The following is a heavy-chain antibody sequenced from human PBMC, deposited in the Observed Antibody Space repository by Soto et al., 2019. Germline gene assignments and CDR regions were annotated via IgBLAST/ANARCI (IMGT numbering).Heavy chain of an antibody. CDR3: AKDVGQQLVLNYGMDV. Sequence: QVQLVESGGGVIQPGTSLSLSCGSSGFTFRSFGMYWVRQAPGKGLEGVAVVSYDGNHKYYADYVKGRFTVSRDNAKNMLYLQMNSLRGEDTAVYYCAKDVGQQLVLNYGMDVWGQGTTVTVSS. J-gene: IGHJ6*02. V-gene: IGHV3-30*18. D-gene: IGHD6-13*01. CDR2: VSYDGNHK. CDR1: GFTFRSFG.